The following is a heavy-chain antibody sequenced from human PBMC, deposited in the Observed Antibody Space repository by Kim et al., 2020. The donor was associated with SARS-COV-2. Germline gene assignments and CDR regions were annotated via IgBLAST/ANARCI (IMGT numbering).Heavy chain of an antibody. CDR3: AKDANRGYSYGWTYYYYG. CDR2: ISYDGSNK. J-gene: IGHJ6*01. V-gene: IGHV3-30*04. D-gene: IGHD5-18*01. CDR1: GFTFSRYA. Sequence: GGSLRLSCAASGFTFSRYAMNWVRQAPGKGLEWLTVISYDGSNKNYADSVKGRFTISRDNSKNTLYLQMNSLRAEDTAVYYCAKDANRGYSYGWTYYYYG.